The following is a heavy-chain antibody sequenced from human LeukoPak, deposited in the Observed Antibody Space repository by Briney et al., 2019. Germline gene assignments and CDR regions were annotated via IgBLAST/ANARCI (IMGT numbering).Heavy chain of an antibody. V-gene: IGHV4-34*01. J-gene: IGHJ4*02. Sequence: KPSGTLSLTRAVYGGSFSGYYWSWVRQPPGKGLEWIGEINHSGSTNCNPYLKSRVTISVDTSKNQFSLKLSFVTAADTAVYYCARTRGMSYWGQGTLVTVSS. CDR3: ARTRGMSY. CDR1: GGSFSGYY. D-gene: IGHD3-16*01. CDR2: INHSGST.